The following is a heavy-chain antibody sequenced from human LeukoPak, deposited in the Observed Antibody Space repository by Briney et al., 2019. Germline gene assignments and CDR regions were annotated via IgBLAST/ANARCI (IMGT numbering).Heavy chain of an antibody. D-gene: IGHD1-14*01. CDR1: GGSMSSYY. Sequence: SETLSLICTVSGGSMSSYYWSWIRQPPGKGLEWIGYIYYSGSTKYNPSLKSRVTISVDTSKNQFSLKLSSVTAADTAVYYCARHGTISSESYFDYWGQGALVTVSS. V-gene: IGHV4-59*08. CDR2: IYYSGST. CDR3: ARHGTISSESYFDY. J-gene: IGHJ4*02.